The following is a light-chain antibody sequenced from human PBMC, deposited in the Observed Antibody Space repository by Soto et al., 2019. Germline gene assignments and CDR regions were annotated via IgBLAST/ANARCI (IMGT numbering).Light chain of an antibody. Sequence: DIQMTQSPSILYASVGDRVTITCRASQSISSWLAWYQQKPGKAPNLLIYKASTLESGVPSRFSGSGSGTEVTLTISSLQPDDFATYDGPRYSTFGQGTKVEVK. CDR1: QSISSW. CDR3: PRYST. V-gene: IGKV1-5*03. CDR2: KAS. J-gene: IGKJ1*01.